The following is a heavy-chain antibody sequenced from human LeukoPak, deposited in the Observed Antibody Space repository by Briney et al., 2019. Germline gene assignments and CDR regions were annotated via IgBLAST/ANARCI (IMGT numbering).Heavy chain of an antibody. Sequence: SETLSLTCTVSGGSISSSSYYWGWIRQPPGKGLEWIGSIYHSGSTYYNPSLKSRVTISVDTSKNQFSLKLSSVTAADTAVYYCAREGLGSPFDYWGQGTLVTVSS. CDR1: GGSISSSSYY. D-gene: IGHD7-27*01. CDR2: IYHSGST. CDR3: AREGLGSPFDY. V-gene: IGHV4-39*07. J-gene: IGHJ4*02.